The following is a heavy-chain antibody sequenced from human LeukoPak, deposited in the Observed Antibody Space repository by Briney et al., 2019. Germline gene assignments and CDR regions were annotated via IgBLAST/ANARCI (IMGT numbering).Heavy chain of an antibody. Sequence: GGSLRLSCAASGFTFSNYGMSWVRQAPGKGLEWVSVVSASGVITDSADSVKARFAISRDNSKNTLYLQMNSLRAEDTAVYYCARGGAAAVHGMDVWGQGTTVTVSS. D-gene: IGHD6-13*01. J-gene: IGHJ6*02. V-gene: IGHV3-23*01. CDR2: VSASGVIT. CDR1: GFTFSNYG. CDR3: ARGGAAAVHGMDV.